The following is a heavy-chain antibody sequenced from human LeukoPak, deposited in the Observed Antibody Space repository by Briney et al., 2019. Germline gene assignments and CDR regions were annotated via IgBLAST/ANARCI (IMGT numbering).Heavy chain of an antibody. CDR2: SNTGNGNT. CDR3: ARAYSGYDWAAFDI. V-gene: IGHV1-3*02. J-gene: IGHJ3*02. Sequence: ASVKVSCKASGYRFTTYAIHWVRQAPGQRLEWMGWSNTGNGNTKYSQEFQDRVTITRDTSASTAYMELRSLRFEDMAMYYCARAYSGYDWAAFDIWGQGTLVTVSS. CDR1: GYRFTTYA. D-gene: IGHD5-12*01.